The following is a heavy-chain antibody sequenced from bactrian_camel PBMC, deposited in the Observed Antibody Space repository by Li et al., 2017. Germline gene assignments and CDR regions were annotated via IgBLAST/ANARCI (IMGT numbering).Heavy chain of an antibody. Sequence: HVQLVESGGGLVQPGGSLRLSCTASGFTFGDSDMGWYRQAAGKEREGVAVRNSVGTQAYADSVKGRFTISQDNAKKTLYLQMNSLKSEDTAMYSCKPGGNWYCLDNYWGQGTQVTVS. CDR2: RNSVGTQ. CDR1: GFTFGDSD. J-gene: IGHJ4*01. V-gene: IGHV3S55*01. CDR3: KPGGNWYCLDNY. D-gene: IGHD6*01.